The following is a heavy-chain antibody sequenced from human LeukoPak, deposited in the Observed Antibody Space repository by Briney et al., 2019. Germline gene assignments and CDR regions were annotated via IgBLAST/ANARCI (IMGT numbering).Heavy chain of an antibody. J-gene: IGHJ4*02. CDR2: IYHSGST. Sequence: SETLSLTCTVSGYSISRGYHWGWIRQPPGKGLEWIGSIYHSGSTYYNPSLKSRVTISVDTSKNQFSLKLSSVTAADTAVYYCARDQRNYYDSSGYYYWGQGTLVTVSS. V-gene: IGHV4-38-2*02. D-gene: IGHD3-22*01. CDR3: ARDQRNYYDSSGYYY. CDR1: GYSISRGYH.